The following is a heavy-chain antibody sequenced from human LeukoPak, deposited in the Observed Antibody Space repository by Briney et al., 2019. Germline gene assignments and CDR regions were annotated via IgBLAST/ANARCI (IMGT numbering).Heavy chain of an antibody. D-gene: IGHD1-26*01. CDR3: AKENSGKYPDY. J-gene: IGHJ4*02. Sequence: GGSLRLSCTASGFTSANYAVSWVRQAPGKGLEWVSAITGSGGYTYYADSVKGRFTISRGDSKNTLFLQMNSLRAEDTAVYYCAKENSGKYPDYWGQGTLVTVSS. CDR1: GFTSANYA. V-gene: IGHV3-23*01. CDR2: ITGSGGYT.